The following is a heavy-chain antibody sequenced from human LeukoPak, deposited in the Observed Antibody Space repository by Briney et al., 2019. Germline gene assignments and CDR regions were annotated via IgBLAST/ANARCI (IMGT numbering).Heavy chain of an antibody. D-gene: IGHD3-9*01. CDR2: ISASGIST. V-gene: IGHV3-23*01. CDR1: GFTFSSYA. Sequence: GGSLRLSCAVSGFTFSSYAMGWVRQAPGKGLEWVSFISASGISTYSADSVKGRFIISRDNSKSTVYLQMNSLRAEDAAVYYCASSYYDILTAHSHWGQGILVTVSS. CDR3: ASSYYDILTAHSH. J-gene: IGHJ4*02.